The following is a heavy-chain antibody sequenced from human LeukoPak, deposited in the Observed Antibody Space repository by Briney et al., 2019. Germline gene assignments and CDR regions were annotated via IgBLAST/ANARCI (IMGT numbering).Heavy chain of an antibody. Sequence: ASVKVSCKASGYTFTGYYMHWVRQAPGQGLEWMGWINPNSGGTNYAQKFQGWVTVTRDTSISTAYMELSRLRSDDTAVYYCARDGGATTDAFDIWGQGTMVTVSS. CDR3: ARDGGATTDAFDI. J-gene: IGHJ3*02. D-gene: IGHD5-12*01. V-gene: IGHV1-2*04. CDR1: GYTFTGYY. CDR2: INPNSGGT.